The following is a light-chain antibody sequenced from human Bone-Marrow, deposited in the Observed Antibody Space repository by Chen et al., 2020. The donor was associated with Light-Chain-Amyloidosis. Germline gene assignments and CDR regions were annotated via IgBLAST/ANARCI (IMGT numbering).Light chain of an antibody. J-gene: IGLJ2*01. V-gene: IGLV2-14*01. CDR2: EVS. CDR1: SRDIGTFNY. CDR3: SSYTSTTTDVI. Sequence: HSALTQPASLSGSPWQSITISCTGTSRDIGTFNYVSWYQQHSGKAPQLIIFEVSNRPSGVSDRFSGSKSGNTASLTISGLQPGDEADFYCSSYTSTTTDVIFGGGTKLTVL.